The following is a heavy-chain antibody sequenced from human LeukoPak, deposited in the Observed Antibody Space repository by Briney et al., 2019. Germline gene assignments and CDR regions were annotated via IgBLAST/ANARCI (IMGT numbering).Heavy chain of an antibody. D-gene: IGHD2-2*01. J-gene: IGHJ4*02. Sequence: GGSLRLSCAAFGFTFSNYWMSWVRQAPGKGLEWVANIKQDESEKYYVDSVKGRFTISRDNAKNSLYLQMNSLRAEDTAVYYCARDCSSTSCLPNFDYWGQGTLVTVSS. CDR1: GFTFSNYW. CDR3: ARDCSSTSCLPNFDY. CDR2: IKQDESEK. V-gene: IGHV3-7*01.